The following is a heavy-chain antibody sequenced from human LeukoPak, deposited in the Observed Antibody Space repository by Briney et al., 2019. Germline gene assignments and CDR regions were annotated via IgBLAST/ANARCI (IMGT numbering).Heavy chain of an antibody. D-gene: IGHD6-6*01. J-gene: IGHJ4*02. V-gene: IGHV4-34*01. CDR3: ARSRIAARQDYFDY. CDR1: GGSFGGYY. Sequence: SETLSLTCAVYGGSFGGYYWSWIRQPPGKGLEWIGEINHSGSTNYNPSLKSRVTISVDTSKNQFSLKLSSVTAADTAVYYCARSRIAARQDYFDYWGQGTLVTVSS. CDR2: INHSGST.